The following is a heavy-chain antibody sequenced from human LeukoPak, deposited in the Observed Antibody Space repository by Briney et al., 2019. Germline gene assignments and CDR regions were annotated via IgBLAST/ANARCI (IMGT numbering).Heavy chain of an antibody. D-gene: IGHD2-15*01. CDR2: IYHSGST. J-gene: IGHJ3*02. Sequence: SETLSLTCTVSGYSISSGYYWGWIRQPPGKGLEWIGSIYHSGSTYYNPSLKSRVTISVDTSKNQFSLKLSSVTAADTAVYYCARRRRYCSGGSCYDAFDIWGQGTMVTVSS. CDR1: GYSISSGYY. V-gene: IGHV4-38-2*02. CDR3: ARRRRYCSGGSCYDAFDI.